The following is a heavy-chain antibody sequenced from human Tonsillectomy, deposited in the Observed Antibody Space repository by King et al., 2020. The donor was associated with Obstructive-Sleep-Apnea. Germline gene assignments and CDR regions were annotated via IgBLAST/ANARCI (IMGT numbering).Heavy chain of an antibody. Sequence: VQLVESGGGLVQPGGSLRLSCAASGFTFSSYAMSWVRQAPGRGLEGVSDISGSGGSTYYADSVKGRFTISRDNSKNTLYLQMNSLRAEDTAVYYCAKVSSYYYDSSGYYLDAFDIWGQGTMVTVSS. V-gene: IGHV3-23*04. D-gene: IGHD3-22*01. CDR3: AKVSSYYYDSSGYYLDAFDI. J-gene: IGHJ3*02. CDR1: GFTFSSYA. CDR2: ISGSGGST.